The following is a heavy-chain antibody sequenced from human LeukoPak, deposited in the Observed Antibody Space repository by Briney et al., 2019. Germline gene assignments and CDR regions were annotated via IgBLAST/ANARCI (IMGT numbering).Heavy chain of an antibody. Sequence: GESLKISCECSGYSFTSYWIGWVRQMPGKGLEWMGVIFPGDSDTRYSPSFQGQVTISADKSISTAYLQWSSLKASDSAMYYCAREREYWGQGTLVSVSS. CDR3: AREREY. V-gene: IGHV5-51*01. J-gene: IGHJ4*02. CDR2: IFPGDSDT. CDR1: GYSFTSYW. D-gene: IGHD6-6*01.